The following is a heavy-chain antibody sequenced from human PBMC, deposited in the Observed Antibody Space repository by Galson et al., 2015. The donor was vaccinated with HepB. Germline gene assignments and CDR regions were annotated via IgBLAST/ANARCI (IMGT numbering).Heavy chain of an antibody. Sequence: SVKVSCKASGYTFTGYYMHWVRQAPGQGLEWMGWINPNSGGTNYAQKFQGWVTMTRDTSISTAYMELSRLRSDDTAVYYCARAIGDGLDAFDIWGQGTMVTVSS. CDR3: ARAIGDGLDAFDI. J-gene: IGHJ3*02. V-gene: IGHV1-2*04. D-gene: IGHD3-16*01. CDR2: INPNSGGT. CDR1: GYTFTGYY.